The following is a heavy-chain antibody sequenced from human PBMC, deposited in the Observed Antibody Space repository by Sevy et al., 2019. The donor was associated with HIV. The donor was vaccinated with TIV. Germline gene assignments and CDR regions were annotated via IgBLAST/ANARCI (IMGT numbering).Heavy chain of an antibody. CDR3: AKRSRRIAVAGTGDY. CDR1: EFTFSSYA. CDR2: ISGSGGST. D-gene: IGHD6-19*01. Sequence: GGSLRLSCAASEFTFSSYAMSWVRQAPGKGLEWVSAISGSGGSTYYADSVKGRFTISRDNSKNTLYLQMNSLRAEDTAVYYCAKRSRRIAVAGTGDYWGQGTLVTVSS. V-gene: IGHV3-23*01. J-gene: IGHJ4*02.